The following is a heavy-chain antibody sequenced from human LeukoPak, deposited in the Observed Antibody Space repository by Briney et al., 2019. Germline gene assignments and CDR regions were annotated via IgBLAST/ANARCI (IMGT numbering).Heavy chain of an antibody. V-gene: IGHV4-59*12. CDR1: GGSISSYY. Sequence: SETLSLTCTVSGGSISSYYWSWIRQPPGKGLEWIGYIYYSGSTNYNPSLKSRVTISVDTSKNQFSLKLNSVTAADTAVYYCARVGAKTGGHFDYWGQGTLVTVSS. CDR2: IYYSGST. CDR3: ARVGAKTGGHFDY. D-gene: IGHD1-26*01. J-gene: IGHJ4*02.